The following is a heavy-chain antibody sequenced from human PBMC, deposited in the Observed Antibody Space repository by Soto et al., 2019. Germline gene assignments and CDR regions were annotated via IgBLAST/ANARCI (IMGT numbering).Heavy chain of an antibody. CDR2: ISAYNGNT. Sequence: ASVKVSCKASGYTFTGYGISWVRQAPGQGLEWMGWISAYNGNTNYAQKLQGRVTMTTDTSTSTAYMELRSLRSDDTAVYYCARDGAITMVRGVSPPIYYYYGMDVWGQGTTVTVSS. CDR3: ARDGAITMVRGVSPPIYYYYGMDV. J-gene: IGHJ6*02. V-gene: IGHV1-18*01. D-gene: IGHD3-10*01. CDR1: GYTFTGYG.